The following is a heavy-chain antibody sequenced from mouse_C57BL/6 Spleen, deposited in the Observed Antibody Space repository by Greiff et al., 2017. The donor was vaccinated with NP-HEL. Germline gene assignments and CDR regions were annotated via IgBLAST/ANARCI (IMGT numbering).Heavy chain of an antibody. J-gene: IGHJ4*01. CDR3: ERESSGYVRAMDN. Sequence: VQLQQSGAELVRPGTSVKLSCKASGYTFTSYWMHWVKQRPGQGLEWIGVIDPSDSYTNYNQKFKGKATLTVDTSSSTAYMQLSSLTSEDSAVYYCERESSGYVRAMDNWGQGTSVTVSS. V-gene: IGHV1-59*01. CDR1: GYTFTSYW. CDR2: IDPSDSYT. D-gene: IGHD3-2*02.